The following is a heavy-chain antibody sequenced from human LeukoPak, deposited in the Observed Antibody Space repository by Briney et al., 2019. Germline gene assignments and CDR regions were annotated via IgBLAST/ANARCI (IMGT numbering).Heavy chain of an antibody. CDR2: FDPEDGET. CDR3: ATQGMEAGSRYGPEVGY. D-gene: IGHD5-18*01. Sequence: GASVKVSCKVSGYTLTELSMHWVRQAPGKGLEWMGGFDPEDGETIYAQKFQGRVTMTEDTSTDTAYMELSSLRSEDTAGYYCATQGMEAGSRYGPEVGYWGQGTLVTVSS. V-gene: IGHV1-24*01. CDR1: GYTLTELS. J-gene: IGHJ4*02.